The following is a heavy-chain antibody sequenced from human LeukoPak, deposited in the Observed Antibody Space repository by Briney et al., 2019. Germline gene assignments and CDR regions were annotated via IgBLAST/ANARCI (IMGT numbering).Heavy chain of an antibody. CDR3: ARRLPSYFDY. D-gene: IGHD2-15*01. J-gene: IGHJ4*02. V-gene: IGHV4-39*07. Sequence: SETLSLTCTVSGGSISSSSYYWGWIRQPPGKGLEWIGEINHSGSTNYNPSLKSRVTISVDTSKNQFSLKLSSVTAADTAVYYCARRLPSYFDYWGQGTLVTVSS. CDR1: GGSISSSSYY. CDR2: INHSGST.